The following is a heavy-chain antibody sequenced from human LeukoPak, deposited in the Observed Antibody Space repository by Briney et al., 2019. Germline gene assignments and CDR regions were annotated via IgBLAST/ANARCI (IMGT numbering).Heavy chain of an antibody. D-gene: IGHD4-17*01. J-gene: IGHJ4*02. CDR2: TNWDGGRT. CDR3: ARDRDYGTFDY. CDR1: GFTFDDYA. Sequence: GGSLRLSCAASGFTFDDYAMSWVRQTPGKGLEWVSGTNWDGGRTGYADSVKGRFTISRDNARNSLYLEMNSLRSDDTAIYYCARDRDYGTFDYWGQGTLVTVSS. V-gene: IGHV3-20*04.